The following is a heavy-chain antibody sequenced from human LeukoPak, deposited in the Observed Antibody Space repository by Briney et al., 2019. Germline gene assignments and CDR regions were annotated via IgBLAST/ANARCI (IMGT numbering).Heavy chain of an antibody. J-gene: IGHJ4*02. Sequence: SVKVSCKASGGTFSSYAISWVRQAPGQGLEWMGGIIPIFGTANYAQKFQGRVTITADESTSTAYMELSSLRSEDTAVYYCARDLGYSSGWYGVYFDYWGQGTLVTVSS. CDR2: IIPIFGTA. V-gene: IGHV1-69*13. CDR3: ARDLGYSSGWYGVYFDY. CDR1: GGTFSSYA. D-gene: IGHD6-13*01.